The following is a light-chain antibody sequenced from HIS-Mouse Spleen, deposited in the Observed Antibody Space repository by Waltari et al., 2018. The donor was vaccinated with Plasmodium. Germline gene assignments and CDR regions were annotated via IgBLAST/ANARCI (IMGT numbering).Light chain of an antibody. CDR3: AAWDDSLNGPV. J-gene: IGLJ2*01. V-gene: IGLV1-44*01. CDR1: SSNIGSNT. Sequence: QSVLTQPPSASGTPGQRVPLPCSGRSSNIGSNTLNWYQQLPGTAPKLLLYSNNQRPSGVPDRFSGSKSGTSASLAISGLQSEDEADYYCAAWDDSLNGPVFGGGTKLTVL. CDR2: SNN.